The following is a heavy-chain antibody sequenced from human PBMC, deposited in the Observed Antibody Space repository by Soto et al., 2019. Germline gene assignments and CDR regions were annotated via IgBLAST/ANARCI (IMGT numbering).Heavy chain of an antibody. D-gene: IGHD1-26*01. V-gene: IGHV4-34*01. CDR3: ARGGGSYSRAFDY. CDR2: ITHTGDT. Sequence: PSETLSLTCAVYGGSFSGYYWSWVRQTPGKGLEWIAEITHTGDTNYNPSLKRRGTISVDTSKNQFSLKLTSVTAADTAVYYCARGGGSYSRAFDYWGQGTLVTVSS. CDR1: GGSFSGYY. J-gene: IGHJ4*02.